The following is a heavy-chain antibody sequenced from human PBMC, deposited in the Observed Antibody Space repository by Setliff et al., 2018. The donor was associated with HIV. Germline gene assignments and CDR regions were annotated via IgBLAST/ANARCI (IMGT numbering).Heavy chain of an antibody. V-gene: IGHV3-11*01. Sequence: GGSLRLSCAASGFSFSDCYMSWIRQSPGKGLEWISHISTTDKIYYAESVKGRFTISRDNARNSGFLQMNSLRVEDTAVYYCARDSGTTVGATGPGYWGQGTLVTVSS. CDR1: GFSFSDCY. J-gene: IGHJ4*02. D-gene: IGHD1-26*01. CDR3: ARDSGTTVGATGPGY. CDR2: ISTTDKI.